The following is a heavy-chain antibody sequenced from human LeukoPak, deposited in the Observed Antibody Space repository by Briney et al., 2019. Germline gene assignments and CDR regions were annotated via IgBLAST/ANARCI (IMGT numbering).Heavy chain of an antibody. D-gene: IGHD3-10*01. CDR1: GFTFSGYW. V-gene: IGHV3-7*01. CDR2: IREDGNRQ. Sequence: GGSLRLSCVAPGFTFSGYWMTWVRQAPGQGPEWVANIREDGNRQTYEDSLKGRFTISRDNARNSLYLQLDSLKAEDTAVYYCARDRGVVADGTVGWFDLWGQGTLVTVSS. J-gene: IGHJ5*02. CDR3: ARDRGVVADGTVGWFDL.